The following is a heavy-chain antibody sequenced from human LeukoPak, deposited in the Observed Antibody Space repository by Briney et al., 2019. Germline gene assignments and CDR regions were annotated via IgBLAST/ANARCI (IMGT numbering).Heavy chain of an antibody. CDR3: ARAAWIDYYYYMDV. CDR1: GFTVSRNY. J-gene: IGHJ6*03. D-gene: IGHD2-2*03. CDR2: IYSSGTK. V-gene: IGHV3-53*01. Sequence: GGSLRLSCAASGFTVSRNYMTWVRQAPGKGLEWVAVIYSSGTKYYAASVKGRFTISRDNSKTTLYLQMNSLRAEDTAVYYCARAAWIDYYYYMDVWGKGTTVTISS.